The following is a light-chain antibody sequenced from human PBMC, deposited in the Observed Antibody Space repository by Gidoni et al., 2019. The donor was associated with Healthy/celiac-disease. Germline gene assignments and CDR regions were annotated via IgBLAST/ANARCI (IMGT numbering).Light chain of an antibody. V-gene: IGKV1-33*01. Sequence: DIQMTQSPSSLSVSVGDRVTITCLASQDCSKDLNWCQQKQGQAPKLLIYDASHLETGVTSRFSGSGSETDFTFTISRLQPEDIETYYCQQYDNLPLTFGEGTKVEIK. CDR2: DAS. CDR3: QQYDNLPLT. J-gene: IGKJ4*01. CDR1: QDCSKD.